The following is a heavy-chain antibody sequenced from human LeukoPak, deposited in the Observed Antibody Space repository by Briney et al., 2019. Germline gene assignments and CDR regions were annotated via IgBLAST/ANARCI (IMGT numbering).Heavy chain of an antibody. CDR1: GFTFSNYW. CDR2: IKQDGSEK. D-gene: IGHD7-27*01. Sequence: GGSLRLSCAASGFTFSNYWMGWVRQPPGKGLEWVANIKQDGSEKYYVDSMKGRFTISRDNAKNSLYLQMNSLRAEDTAVYYCARSSLGWFDPWGQGTLVTVSS. V-gene: IGHV3-7*05. J-gene: IGHJ5*02. CDR3: ARSSLGWFDP.